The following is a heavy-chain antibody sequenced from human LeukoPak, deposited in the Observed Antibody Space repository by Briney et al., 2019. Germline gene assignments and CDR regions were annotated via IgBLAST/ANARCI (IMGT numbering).Heavy chain of an antibody. Sequence: GAAVNVSCKASGSSFHRFDINWLRQAAGQGLEWMGWVNPSSGKTGYANNFRGRLTITRNTSIDTVYMDLSSLTSDDTAVYYCARAPSGVLPYYLDSWGAGTLVAVSS. CDR2: VNPSSGKT. V-gene: IGHV1-8*03. D-gene: IGHD3-10*01. CDR1: GSSFHRFD. CDR3: ARAPSGVLPYYLDS. J-gene: IGHJ4*02.